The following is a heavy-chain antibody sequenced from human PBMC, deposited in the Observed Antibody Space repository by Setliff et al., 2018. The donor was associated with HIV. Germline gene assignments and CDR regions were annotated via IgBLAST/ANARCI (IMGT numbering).Heavy chain of an antibody. Sequence: GGSLRLSCAASGFTFSNSLMTWVRQAPGKGLEWVSSIRGTGGDTYYSDSVKGRFTISRDNSKNTLYLQMDSLRAEDTAVYYCVKDWGADDSKPWLSYWGQGTLVTVSS. D-gene: IGHD3-22*01. CDR1: GFTFSNSL. J-gene: IGHJ4*02. CDR3: VKDWGADDSKPWLSY. V-gene: IGHV3-23*01. CDR2: IRGTGGDT.